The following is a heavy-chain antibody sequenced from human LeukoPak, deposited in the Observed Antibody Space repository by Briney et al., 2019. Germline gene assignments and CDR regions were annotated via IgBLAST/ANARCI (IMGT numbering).Heavy chain of an antibody. J-gene: IGHJ4*02. D-gene: IGHD2-21*01. Sequence: GGCLRLSCAASGFTFSSYYMNWVRQAPGKGLEWVSYISSSSDTIYYTDSVKGRFTISRDNAKNSLYLQMNSLRDEDTAVYYCAREAAVLIRGYFDYWGQGTLVTVSS. V-gene: IGHV3-48*02. CDR3: AREAAVLIRGYFDY. CDR1: GFTFSSYY. CDR2: ISSSSDTI.